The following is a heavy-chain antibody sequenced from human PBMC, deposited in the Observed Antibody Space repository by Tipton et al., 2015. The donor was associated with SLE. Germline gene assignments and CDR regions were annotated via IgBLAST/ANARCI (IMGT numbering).Heavy chain of an antibody. D-gene: IGHD6-13*01. Sequence: GSLRLSCAASGFPFASYWMAWVRQAPGKGLEWVANINPAGTEKNYVDSVKGRFTISRDNAKNSLYLEMNSLRAEDSAVYYCARELVKGIDYWGQGTLVTVSS. J-gene: IGHJ4*02. CDR2: INPAGTEK. CDR3: ARELVKGIDY. CDR1: GFPFASYW. V-gene: IGHV3-7*01.